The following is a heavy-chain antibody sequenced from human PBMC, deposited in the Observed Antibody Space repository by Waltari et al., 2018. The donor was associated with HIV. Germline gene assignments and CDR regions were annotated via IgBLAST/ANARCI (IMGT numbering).Heavy chain of an antibody. D-gene: IGHD1-26*01. CDR2: IYWDDDK. CDR3: AHRPDSGSHYVYALDF. Sequence: QITLRESGPTLVKPTQTLTLTCTFSGFSLTASGVGVGWIRQPPGKALEWLALIYWDDDKRYSPSLKSRLTITKDTSKNQVVLTMTNMDPVDTATYYCAHRPDSGSHYVYALDFWGQGTMVTVSS. CDR1: GFSLTASGVG. V-gene: IGHV2-5*02. J-gene: IGHJ3*01.